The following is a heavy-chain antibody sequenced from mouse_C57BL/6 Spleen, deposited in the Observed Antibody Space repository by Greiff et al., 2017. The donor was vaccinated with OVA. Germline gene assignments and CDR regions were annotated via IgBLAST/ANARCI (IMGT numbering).Heavy chain of an antibody. D-gene: IGHD1-1*01. Sequence: VVEPGASVKISCKASGYTFTDYYMNWVKQSHGKSLEWLGDINPNNGGTSSNQKFKGKATLTVDKSSSTAYMELRSLTSEDSAGYYCARGITTGVARDYFDYWGQGTTLTVAS. CDR1: GYTFTDYY. J-gene: IGHJ2*01. V-gene: IGHV1-26*01. CDR3: ARGITTGVARDYFDY. CDR2: INPNNGGT.